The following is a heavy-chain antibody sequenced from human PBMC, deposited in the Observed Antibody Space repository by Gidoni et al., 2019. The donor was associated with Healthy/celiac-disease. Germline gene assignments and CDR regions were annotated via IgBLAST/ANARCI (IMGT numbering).Heavy chain of an antibody. CDR1: GFPFSSYS. CDR3: ARDSGSLANYFDY. CDR2: ISSSSSYR. D-gene: IGHD3-10*01. Sequence: EVQLVESGGGLVKPGGSLRLSCAASGFPFSSYSMYWVRQAPGKGLEWVSSISSSSSYRYYADSVKGRFTISRENAKNSLYLQMNSLRAEDTAVYYCARDSGSLANYFDYWGQGTLVTVSS. V-gene: IGHV3-21*01. J-gene: IGHJ4*02.